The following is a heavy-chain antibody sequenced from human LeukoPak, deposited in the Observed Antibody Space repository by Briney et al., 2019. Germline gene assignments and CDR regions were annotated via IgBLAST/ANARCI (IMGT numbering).Heavy chain of an antibody. Sequence: GGSLRLSCAASGLTVSSDYMSWVRQAPGKGLEWVSVIYSGGGTYYADSVRGRFTISRENSKNTLYLQLNSLRAEDTAVYYCARYPYSTSSWSDPWGQGTLVTVSS. V-gene: IGHV3-66*01. D-gene: IGHD6-6*01. CDR1: GLTVSSDY. CDR2: IYSGGGT. CDR3: ARYPYSTSSWSDP. J-gene: IGHJ5*02.